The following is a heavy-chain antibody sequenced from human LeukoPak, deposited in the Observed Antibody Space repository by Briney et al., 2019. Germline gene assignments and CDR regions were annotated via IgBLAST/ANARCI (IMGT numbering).Heavy chain of an antibody. CDR1: GYTFTSYY. J-gene: IGHJ4*02. CDR2: INPSGGST. CDR3: ARVSGFLEWYNYGYFDY. Sequence: GASVKVSCKASGYTFTSYYMHWVRQAPGQGLEWMGIINPSGGSTSYAQKFQGRVTMTRDTSTSTVYMELSSLRSEDTAVYYCARVSGFLEWYNYGYFDYWGQRTLVTVSS. D-gene: IGHD3-3*01. V-gene: IGHV1-46*01.